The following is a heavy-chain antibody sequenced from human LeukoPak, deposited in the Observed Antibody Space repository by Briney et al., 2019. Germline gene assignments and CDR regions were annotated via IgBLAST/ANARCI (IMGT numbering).Heavy chain of an antibody. Sequence: ETLSLTCTVSGSISGYYWSWIRQPPGKGLEWIGYIYTSGSTNYNPSLESRVTISVDTSKNQSSLDLSSVIAADTAVYYCARQKCTSASCLTKNALDIWGQGTMVTVSS. CDR2: IYTSGST. CDR3: ARQKCTSASCLTKNALDI. J-gene: IGHJ3*02. CDR1: GSISGYY. D-gene: IGHD2-2*01. V-gene: IGHV4-4*09.